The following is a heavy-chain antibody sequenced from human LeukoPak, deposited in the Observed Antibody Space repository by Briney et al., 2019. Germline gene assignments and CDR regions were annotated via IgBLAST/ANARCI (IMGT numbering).Heavy chain of an antibody. J-gene: IGHJ4*02. CDR1: GGSFRDYS. V-gene: IGHV4-34*01. CDR2: IIHSGSS. Sequence: SETRALTCAVYGGSFRDYSWTWIRQSPGKALEWIGEIIHSGSSHYNPSLKSRVTISVDTSKNQFSLKLTSVTAADTAVYFCARGSPGYWGQGTLVTVSS. CDR3: ARGSPGY.